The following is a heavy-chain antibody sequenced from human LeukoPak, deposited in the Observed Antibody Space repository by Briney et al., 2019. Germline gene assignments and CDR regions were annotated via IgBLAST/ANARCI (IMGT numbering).Heavy chain of an antibody. V-gene: IGHV4-34*01. Sequence: SETLSLTCAVYGGSFSGFHWTWIRPPPGKGLEWIGEINHSGSTNYNPSLKSRVTISVDTSKNQFSLKLSSVTAADTAVYYCASRSYYYYGMDVWGQGTTVTVSS. CDR2: INHSGST. CDR1: GGSFSGFH. J-gene: IGHJ6*02. CDR3: ASRSYYYYGMDV.